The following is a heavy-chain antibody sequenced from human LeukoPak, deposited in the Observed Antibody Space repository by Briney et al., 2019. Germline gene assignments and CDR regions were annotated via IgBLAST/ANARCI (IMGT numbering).Heavy chain of an antibody. CDR2: INPEETTI. V-gene: IGHV3-74*01. CDR3: AKANMVRGVTLKFDY. Sequence: GGSLRLSCAVSGFVFSKYWMHWVRPTPGKGLVWVSRINPEETTINYADSVKGRFTISRDNARDTLYLQMNSLRAEDTAVYYCAKANMVRGVTLKFDYWGQGTLVTVSS. D-gene: IGHD3-10*01. CDR1: GFVFSKYW. J-gene: IGHJ4*02.